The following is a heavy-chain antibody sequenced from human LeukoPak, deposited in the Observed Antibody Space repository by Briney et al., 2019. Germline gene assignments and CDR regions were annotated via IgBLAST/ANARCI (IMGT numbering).Heavy chain of an antibody. J-gene: IGHJ4*02. V-gene: IGHV4-4*09. CDR1: GGSISSYY. Sequence: SETLSLTYTVSGGSISSYYWSWIRQPPGKGLEWIGYIYTSGSTNYNPSLKSRVTISVDTSKNQFSLKLSSVTAADTAVYYCARHAYYYDSSGYYADFDYWGQGTLVTVSS. CDR3: ARHAYYYDSSGYYADFDY. D-gene: IGHD3-22*01. CDR2: IYTSGST.